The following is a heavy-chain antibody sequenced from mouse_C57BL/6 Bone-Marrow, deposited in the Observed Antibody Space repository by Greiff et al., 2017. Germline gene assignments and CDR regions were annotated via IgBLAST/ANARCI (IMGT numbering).Heavy chain of an antibody. J-gene: IGHJ4*01. Sequence: LVESGAELVRPGTSVKVSCKASGYAFTNYLIEWVKQRPGQGLEWIGVINPGSGGTNSNEKFKGKATLTADKSSSTAYMQLSSLTSEDSAVYFCARYYGRVYAMDYWGQGTSVTVSS. V-gene: IGHV1-54*01. D-gene: IGHD1-1*01. CDR2: INPGSGGT. CDR3: ARYYGRVYAMDY. CDR1: GYAFTNYL.